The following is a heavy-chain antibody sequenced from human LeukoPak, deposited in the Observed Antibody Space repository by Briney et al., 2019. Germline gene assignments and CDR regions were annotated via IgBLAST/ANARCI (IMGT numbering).Heavy chain of an antibody. D-gene: IGHD6-19*01. Sequence: GGSLRLSCAASGFTFSSYAMSWVRQAPGKGLEWVSAISGSGGSTYYADSVKGRFTISRDNSKNTLYLQMGSLRAEDMAVYYGARGSYSSGRQYLDYWGQGTLVNGSS. CDR1: GFTFSSYA. CDR2: ISGSGGST. J-gene: IGHJ4*02. V-gene: IGHV3-23*01. CDR3: ARGSYSSGRQYLDY.